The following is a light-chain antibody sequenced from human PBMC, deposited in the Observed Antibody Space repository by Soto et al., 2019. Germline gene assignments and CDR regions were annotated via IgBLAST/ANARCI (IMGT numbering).Light chain of an antibody. CDR3: SSYTSSTTVI. Sequence: QSVLTQPASVSGSPGQSITISCTGTSSDVGAYNSVSWYQHHPGKAPKLMIYEVSNRPSGVSNRFSGSKSGNTASLTISGLQAEDEADYYCSSYTSSTTVIFGGGTKLTVL. V-gene: IGLV2-14*01. CDR2: EVS. J-gene: IGLJ2*01. CDR1: SSDVGAYNS.